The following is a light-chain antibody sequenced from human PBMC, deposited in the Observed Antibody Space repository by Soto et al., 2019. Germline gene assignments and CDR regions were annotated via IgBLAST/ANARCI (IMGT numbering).Light chain of an antibody. CDR2: DAS. V-gene: IGKV3-11*01. CDR3: QQYIRWPLT. CDR1: QSVRTF. Sequence: EIVLTQSPATLSLSPGERATLSCRASQSVRTFLAWYQQKPGQAPRLLIYDASTRATGIPARFSGSGSGTDFTLTISSLEPEDFAVYYCQQYIRWPLTFGGGTKVDIK. J-gene: IGKJ4*01.